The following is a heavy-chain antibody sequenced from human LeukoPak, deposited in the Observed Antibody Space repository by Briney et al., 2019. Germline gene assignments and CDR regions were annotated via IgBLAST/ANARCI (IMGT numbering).Heavy chain of an antibody. V-gene: IGHV1-2*02. D-gene: IGHD3-9*01. J-gene: IGHJ4*02. CDR2: INPNSDAT. CDR1: GYSFTTYY. CDR3: ARDRLQMLRFLDWPINQFDS. Sequence: GASVTVSCKASGYSFTTYYMHWVRQAPGQGLEWMGWINPNSDATNYAQKFQGRVSMTRDTSISTVYMELSSLTSGDTAVYYCARDRLQMLRFLDWPINQFDSWGQGSLVIVSS.